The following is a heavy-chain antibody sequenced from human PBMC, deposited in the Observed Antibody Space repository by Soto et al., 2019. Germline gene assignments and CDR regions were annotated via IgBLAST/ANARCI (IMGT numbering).Heavy chain of an antibody. CDR2: IYYSGST. CDR1: GGSISSYY. CDR3: ARAVTTSFRDYYYYYGMDV. J-gene: IGHJ6*02. D-gene: IGHD4-4*01. V-gene: IGHV4-59*08. Sequence: SETLSLTCSVSGGSISSYYWSWIRQPPGKGLEWIGYIYYSGSTNYNPSLKSRVTISVDTSKNQFSLKLSSVTAADTAVYYCARAVTTSFRDYYYYYGMDVWGQGTTVTVSS.